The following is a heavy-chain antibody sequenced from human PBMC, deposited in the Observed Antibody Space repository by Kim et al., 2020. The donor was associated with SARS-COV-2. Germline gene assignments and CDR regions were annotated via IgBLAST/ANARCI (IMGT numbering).Heavy chain of an antibody. V-gene: IGHV3-33*01. Sequence: YYADSVKGRLPLSRANSTSTLYLKMNSLRAEDTAVYYCARDTRDYYGMDVWGQGTTVTVSS. CDR3: ARDTRDYYGMDV. J-gene: IGHJ6*02.